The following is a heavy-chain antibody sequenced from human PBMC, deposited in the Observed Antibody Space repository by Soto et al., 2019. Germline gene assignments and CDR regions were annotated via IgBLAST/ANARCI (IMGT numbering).Heavy chain of an antibody. CDR1: GYSVTKLS. V-gene: IGHV1-24*01. CDR2: FDPEDGQI. CDR3: AKGRDDRSGESFNWCDP. Sequence: QVHLVQSGAEVKKPGASVKVSCKVSGYSVTKLSMHWVRQAPGKGLEWKGGFDPEDGQIIYAQEFQGRVTMTEDTATSTANMELSSLTAEDAAVYYCAKGRDDRSGESFNWCDPWGQGGLVTVSS. J-gene: IGHJ5*02. D-gene: IGHD3-22*01.